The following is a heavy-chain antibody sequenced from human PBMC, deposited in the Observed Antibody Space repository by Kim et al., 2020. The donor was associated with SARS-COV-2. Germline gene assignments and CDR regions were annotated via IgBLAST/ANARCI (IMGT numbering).Heavy chain of an antibody. CDR3: MKGRDGYNLIDY. J-gene: IGHJ4*02. Sequence: GGSLRLSCSASGFTFSSYYMHWVRPAPGNGLEYVSAISSNGGSTYYADSVKGRFTISRDNSKNTLYLQMSSLRAEDTAVYYCMKGRDGYNLIDYWGQGTLVTVSS. CDR2: ISSNGGST. V-gene: IGHV3-64D*09. CDR1: GFTFSSYY. D-gene: IGHD5-12*01.